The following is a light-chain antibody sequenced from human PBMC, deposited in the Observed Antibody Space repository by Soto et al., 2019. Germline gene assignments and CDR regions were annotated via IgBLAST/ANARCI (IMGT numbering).Light chain of an antibody. J-gene: IGKJ1*01. Sequence: EIVLTQSPGTLSLSPGXRATLSCRASQSVSNNYLAWYQQKPGQAPRLLICGASNRATGIPDRFSGSGSGTDFTLTLSRLEPEDFPVYYCQQYGSSGTFGQGTKVDSK. V-gene: IGKV3-20*01. CDR2: GAS. CDR3: QQYGSSGT. CDR1: QSVSNNY.